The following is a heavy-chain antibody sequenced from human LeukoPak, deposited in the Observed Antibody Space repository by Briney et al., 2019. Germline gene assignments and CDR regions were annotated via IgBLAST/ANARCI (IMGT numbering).Heavy chain of an antibody. CDR2: IFYSGST. Sequence: PSETLSLTCTVSGGSISSYYWSWIRQSPGKGLEWIGYIFYSGSTNYNPSLKSRVTISVDTSKNQFSLKLRSVTAADTAVYYCARVYYSSSYDYWYFDLWGRGTLVTVSS. J-gene: IGHJ2*01. D-gene: IGHD6-13*01. CDR1: GGSISSYY. V-gene: IGHV4-59*01. CDR3: ARVYYSSSYDYWYFDL.